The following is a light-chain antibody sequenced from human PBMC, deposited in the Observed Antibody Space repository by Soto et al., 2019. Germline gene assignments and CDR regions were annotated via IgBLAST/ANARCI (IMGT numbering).Light chain of an antibody. CDR2: AAS. V-gene: IGKV1-39*01. CDR3: QQSYSTTWT. Sequence: DIQMTQSPSSLSASVGARVPITCRASQGISTYLNWYQQKPGKAPKLLIYAASSLQSGVPSRFSGSGSETDFTLTISGLQPEHFATYSCQQSYSTTWTFGQGTKVDI. J-gene: IGKJ1*01. CDR1: QGISTY.